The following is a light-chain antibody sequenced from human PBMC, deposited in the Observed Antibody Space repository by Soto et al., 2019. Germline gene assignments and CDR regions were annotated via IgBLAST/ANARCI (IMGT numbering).Light chain of an antibody. Sequence: QSALTQPASVSGSPGQSITISCTGTSSYVGGSNLVSWYQQHPGKAPNLMIFEANKRPSGVSNRFSGSQSGNTASLTISGLQAEDEADYYCCSYAGSVVFGGGTKVTVL. V-gene: IGLV2-23*01. CDR1: SSYVGGSNL. J-gene: IGLJ3*02. CDR2: EAN. CDR3: CSYAGSVV.